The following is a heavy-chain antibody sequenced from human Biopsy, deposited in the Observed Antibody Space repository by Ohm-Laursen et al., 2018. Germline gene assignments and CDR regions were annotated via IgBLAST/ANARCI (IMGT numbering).Heavy chain of an antibody. J-gene: IGHJ5*01. CDR3: VKQWVGYNFDS. CDR1: TFTFSSDS. D-gene: IGHD1-14*01. Sequence: SLRLSCAASTFTFSSDSVNWVRQAPGKGLEWVAHIDVSDYNTYYADSVRGRFTISRDNSKQMVHLEINSLTADDTAVYYCVKQWVGYNFDSWGQGTLVTVSS. V-gene: IGHV3-23*01. CDR2: IDVSDYNT.